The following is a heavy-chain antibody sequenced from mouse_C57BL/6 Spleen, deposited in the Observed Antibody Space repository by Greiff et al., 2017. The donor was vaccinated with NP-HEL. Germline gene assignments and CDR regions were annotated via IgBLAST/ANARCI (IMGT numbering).Heavy chain of an antibody. CDR2: IDPEDGDT. CDR1: GFNIKDYY. CDR3: TTPITTVVATKGSPFAY. D-gene: IGHD1-1*01. J-gene: IGHJ3*01. V-gene: IGHV14-1*01. Sequence: EVQLQQSGAELVRPGASVKLSCTASGFNIKDYYMHWVKQRPEQGLEWIGRIDPEDGDTEYAPKFQGKATMTADTSSNTAYLQLSSLTSEDTAVYYCTTPITTVVATKGSPFAYWGQGTLVTVSA.